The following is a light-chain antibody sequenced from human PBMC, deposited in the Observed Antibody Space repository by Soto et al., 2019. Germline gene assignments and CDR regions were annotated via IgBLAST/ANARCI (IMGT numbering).Light chain of an antibody. V-gene: IGKV1-5*03. CDR1: ESVKSW. Sequence: DIQMTQSPSTLSASIGDRVTITGRASESVKSWLAWYQQKAGKAPKFLIYKESTLESGVPSRFSGSGSGKEFTLTISSLQPDDFATYYCQQYNTYPWTFGQGTKVDIK. CDR2: KES. CDR3: QQYNTYPWT. J-gene: IGKJ1*01.